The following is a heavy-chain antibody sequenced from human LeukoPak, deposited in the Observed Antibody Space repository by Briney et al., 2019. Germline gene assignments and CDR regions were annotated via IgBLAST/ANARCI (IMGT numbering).Heavy chain of an antibody. D-gene: IGHD5-18*01. Sequence: SVKVSCKASGGTFSSYAISWVRQAPGQGLEWMGGIIPIFGTANYAQKFQGRVTITADESTSTAYMELSSLRSEDTAVYYCARVTDTAMVPPWFDPWGQGTLVTVSS. CDR2: IIPIFGTA. CDR1: GGTFSSYA. J-gene: IGHJ5*02. V-gene: IGHV1-69*13. CDR3: ARVTDTAMVPPWFDP.